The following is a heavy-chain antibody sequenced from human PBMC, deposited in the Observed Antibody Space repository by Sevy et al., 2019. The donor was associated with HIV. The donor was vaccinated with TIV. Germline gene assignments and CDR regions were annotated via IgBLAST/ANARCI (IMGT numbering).Heavy chain of an antibody. V-gene: IGHV3-21*01. D-gene: IGHD6-19*01. CDR1: GFTFSSYS. CDR2: ISSSSSYI. J-gene: IGHJ4*02. CDR3: ARYPHSSGWYYFDY. Sequence: GGSLRLSCAASGFTFSSYSMNWVRQAPGKGLEWLSSISSSSSYIYYADSVKGRFTISRDNAKNSLYLQMNSLRAEDTASSYCARYPHSSGWYYFDYWGQGTLVTVSS.